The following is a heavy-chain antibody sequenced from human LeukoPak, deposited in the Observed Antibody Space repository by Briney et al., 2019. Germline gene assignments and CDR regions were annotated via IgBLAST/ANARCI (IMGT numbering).Heavy chain of an antibody. CDR3: AKIQFQLPPARWPSIS. D-gene: IGHD5-24*01. CDR1: GFTFSNYA. V-gene: IGHV3-23*01. J-gene: IGHJ5*02. Sequence: GGSLRLSCAASGFTFSNYAMSWVRQAPTKGLEWVSTISGSGDGTYYADSVKGRFTISRDNAKNTLYLQTNSLRAEDTAIYYCAKIQFQLPPARWPSISWGQGTPVTVSS. CDR2: ISGSGDGT.